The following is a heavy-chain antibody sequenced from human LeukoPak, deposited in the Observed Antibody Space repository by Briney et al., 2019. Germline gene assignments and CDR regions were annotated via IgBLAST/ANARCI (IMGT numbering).Heavy chain of an antibody. V-gene: IGHV1-2*02. CDR3: ARDTQWFDY. D-gene: IGHD6-19*01. CDR2: INPNSGGT. Sequence: ASVKVSCKASGYTFTSYGISWMRQAPGQGLEWMGWINPNSGGTNYAQKFQGRVTMTRDTSISTAYMELSRLRSDDTAVYYCARDTQWFDYWGQGTLVTVSS. CDR1: GYTFTSYG. J-gene: IGHJ4*02.